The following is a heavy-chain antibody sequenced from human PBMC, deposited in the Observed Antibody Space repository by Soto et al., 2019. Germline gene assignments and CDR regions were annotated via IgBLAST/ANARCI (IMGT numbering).Heavy chain of an antibody. J-gene: IGHJ4*02. CDR1: GFTFSTYA. CDR2: ITGSGSST. V-gene: IGHV3-23*01. D-gene: IGHD4-17*01. Sequence: EVQLLDSGGGLVQPGGSLRLSCAASGFTFSTYAMSWVRQAPGKGLEWVSTITGSGSSTYYADSVKGRFTISRDNSKNTLSLQRNSLRAEDTAVYYCAKDLYGDYGGVDYWGQGTLVTVSP. CDR3: AKDLYGDYGGVDY.